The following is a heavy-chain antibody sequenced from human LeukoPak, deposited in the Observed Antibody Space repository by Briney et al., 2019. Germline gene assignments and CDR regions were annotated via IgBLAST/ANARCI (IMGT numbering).Heavy chain of an antibody. V-gene: IGHV4-39*01. J-gene: IGHJ4*02. CDR3: ARRGVQGVI. CDR2: IYYSGST. CDR1: GGSISSSSYY. Sequence: PSETLSLTCTVSGGSISSSSYYWGWIRQPPGKGLEWIGSIYYSGSTYYNPSLKSRVTISVDTSKNQFSLKLSPVTAADTAVYYCARRGVQGVIWGQGTLVTVSS. D-gene: IGHD3-10*01.